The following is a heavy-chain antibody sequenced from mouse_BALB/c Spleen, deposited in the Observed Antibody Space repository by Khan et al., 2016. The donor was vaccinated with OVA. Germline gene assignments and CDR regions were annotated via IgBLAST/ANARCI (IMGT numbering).Heavy chain of an antibody. V-gene: IGHV1-4*01. CDR2: INPRSGYT. D-gene: IGHD2-14*01. J-gene: IGHJ4*01. CDR3: AKRTTENAIDY. Sequence: VQLQESGAELARPGASVKMSCKASGYTFTSHTMHWVKQRPGQGLEWIGYINPRSGYTNYNQKFNDKATLTADKSSSTAYMQLSSLTSEDSAVCDCAKRTTENAIDYWGQGTSVTVSS. CDR1: GYTFTSHT.